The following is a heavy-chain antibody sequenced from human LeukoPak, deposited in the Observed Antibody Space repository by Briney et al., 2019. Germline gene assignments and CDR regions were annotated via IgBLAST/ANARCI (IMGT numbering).Heavy chain of an antibody. D-gene: IGHD3-9*01. CDR1: GLTFSSYA. CDR2: ISGSGGST. Sequence: PGGSLRLSCAASGLTFSSYAMSWVRQAPGKGLEWVSAISGSGGSTYYADSVKGRFTISRDNSKNTLYLQMNSLRAEDTAVYYCAKAGDERILTGYSHFDYWGQGTLVTVSS. V-gene: IGHV3-23*01. J-gene: IGHJ4*02. CDR3: AKAGDERILTGYSHFDY.